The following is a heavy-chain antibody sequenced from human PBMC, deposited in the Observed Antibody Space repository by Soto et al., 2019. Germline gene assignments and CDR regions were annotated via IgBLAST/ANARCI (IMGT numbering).Heavy chain of an antibody. J-gene: IGHJ4*02. CDR1: GDTFNFYS. V-gene: IGHV1-69*02. CDR2: VNPIVSMS. D-gene: IGHD3-10*01. Sequence: QVQLVQSGAEVKRPGSSVKVSCKASGDTFNFYSINWVRQAPGLGLEWMGRVNPIVSMSNYAQKLQGRVTMTADKDTSTAYMELSSLRSEYTAIYYCASSYGSGYRAFDYWGQGALVTVSS. CDR3: ASSYGSGYRAFDY.